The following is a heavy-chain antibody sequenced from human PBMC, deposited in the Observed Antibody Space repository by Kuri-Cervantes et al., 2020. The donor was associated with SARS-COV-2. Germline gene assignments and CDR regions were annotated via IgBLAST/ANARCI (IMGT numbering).Heavy chain of an antibody. Sequence: GESLKISCAASGFTFSSYWMHWVRQAPGKGLVWVSRINSDGSSTSYADSVKGRFTISRDNAKNTLYLQMNSLRAEDTAVYYCARGNNWNVYDPTYFDYWGQGTLVTVSS. CDR1: GFTFSSYW. CDR3: ARGNNWNVYDPTYFDY. D-gene: IGHD1-20*01. CDR2: INSDGSST. V-gene: IGHV3-74*01. J-gene: IGHJ4*02.